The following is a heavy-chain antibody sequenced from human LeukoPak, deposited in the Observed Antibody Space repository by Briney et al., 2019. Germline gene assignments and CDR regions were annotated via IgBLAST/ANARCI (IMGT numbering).Heavy chain of an antibody. D-gene: IGHD5-18*01. CDR3: AKEGSLGYSYGYGYFDY. CDR1: GFTFSNYA. J-gene: IGHJ4*02. Sequence: GGSLRLSCAASGFTFSNYAMSWVRQAPGKGLEWVSAISGSGGSTYYADSVKGRFTISRDNSKNTLYLQMNSLRAADTAVYSCAKEGSLGYSYGYGYFDYWGQGTLVTVSS. V-gene: IGHV3-23*01. CDR2: ISGSGGST.